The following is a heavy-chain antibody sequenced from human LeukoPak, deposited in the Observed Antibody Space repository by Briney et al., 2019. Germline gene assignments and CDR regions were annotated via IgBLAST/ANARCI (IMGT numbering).Heavy chain of an antibody. Sequence: SETLSLTCTVSGASISSSISYWGWIRQPPGKGLEWIGRIYYSGSTHYNPSLKSRVTISVDTSKNQFSLKLISVTAADTAVYYCARDGISMTMVTLGGLSGWFDPWGQGTLVTVSS. D-gene: IGHD4-17*01. J-gene: IGHJ5*02. V-gene: IGHV4-39*07. CDR3: ARDGISMTMVTLGGLSGWFDP. CDR2: IYYSGST. CDR1: GASISSSISY.